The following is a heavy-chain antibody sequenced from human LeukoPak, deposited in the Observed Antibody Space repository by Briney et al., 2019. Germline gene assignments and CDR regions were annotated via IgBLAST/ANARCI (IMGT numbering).Heavy chain of an antibody. J-gene: IGHJ3*02. CDR3: ARDRYITMIVVLNDAFDI. Sequence: ASVKVSCKASGGTFSSYAISWVRQAPGQGLEWMGWISAYNGNTNYAQKLQGRVTMTTDTSTSTAYMELRSLRSDDTAVYYCARDRYITMIVVLNDAFDIWGQGTMVTVSS. CDR2: ISAYNGNT. V-gene: IGHV1-18*01. D-gene: IGHD3-22*01. CDR1: GGTFSSYA.